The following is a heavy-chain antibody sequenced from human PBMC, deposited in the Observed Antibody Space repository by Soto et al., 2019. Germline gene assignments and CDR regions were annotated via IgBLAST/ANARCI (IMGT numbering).Heavy chain of an antibody. CDR1: GFTFSSYW. D-gene: IGHD2-2*02. CDR2: IKQDGSEK. V-gene: IGHV3-7*01. J-gene: IGHJ4*02. CDR3: ARLGYCSSTSCYTAVYYFDY. Sequence: EVQLLESGGGLVQPGGSLRLSCAASGFTFSSYWMSWVRQAPGKGLEWVANIKQDGSEKYYVDSVKGRFTISRDNAKNSLYLQMNSLRAEDTAVYYCARLGYCSSTSCYTAVYYFDYWGQGTLVTVSS.